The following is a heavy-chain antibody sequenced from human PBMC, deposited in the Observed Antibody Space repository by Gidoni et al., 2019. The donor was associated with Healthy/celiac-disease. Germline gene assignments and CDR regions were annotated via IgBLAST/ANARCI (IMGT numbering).Heavy chain of an antibody. Sequence: QLQLQESGPGLVQPSETLSLTCTVSGGSISSRSYYWGWIRQPPGKGLEWIGSIYYSGCTYYNPSLKSRVTISVDTSKNQFSLKLSSVTAADTAVYYCARHGCSSTSCYKNWFDPWGQGTLVTVSS. J-gene: IGHJ5*02. D-gene: IGHD2-2*02. CDR3: ARHGCSSTSCYKNWFDP. CDR1: GGSISSRSYY. CDR2: IYYSGCT. V-gene: IGHV4-39*01.